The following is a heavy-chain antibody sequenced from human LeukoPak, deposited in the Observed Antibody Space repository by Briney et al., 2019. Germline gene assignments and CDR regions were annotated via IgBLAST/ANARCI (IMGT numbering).Heavy chain of an antibody. CDR3: AKIYNWNLD. V-gene: IGHV3-23*01. J-gene: IGHJ4*02. CDR1: GFTFSHYA. CDR2: ITGSGIST. D-gene: IGHD1-20*01. Sequence: GGSLRLSCAASGFTFSHYAMSWVRQAPGKGLEWVSAITGSGISTFYADSVKGRFTISRDNSNNTLYLQMDSLRAEDTAVYYCAKIYNWNLDWGQGTLVTVSS.